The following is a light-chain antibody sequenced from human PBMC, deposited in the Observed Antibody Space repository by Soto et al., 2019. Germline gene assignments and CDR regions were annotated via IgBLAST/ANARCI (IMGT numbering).Light chain of an antibody. J-gene: IGLJ2*01. V-gene: IGLV6-57*02. CDR3: QSYDSSNHVV. Sequence: NFMLTQPHSVSESPGKTVTISCTGSSGSIASNYVQWYQQRPGSAPTTVIYEDNQRPSGFPDRFSGSIDSSSNSASLTISGLKTEDEADYYCQSYDSSNHVVFGGGTKLTVL. CDR2: EDN. CDR1: SGSIASNY.